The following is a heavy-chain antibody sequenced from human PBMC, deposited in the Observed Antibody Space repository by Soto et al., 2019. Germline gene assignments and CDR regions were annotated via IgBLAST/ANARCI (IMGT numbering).Heavy chain of an antibody. V-gene: IGHV4-59*08. CDR2: VYSSGST. CDR1: GASIAGYY. J-gene: IGHJ4*02. Sequence: QVQLQESGPGLLKPSETLSLTCTISGASIAGYYWSWIRQSPGKGLEWIGCVYSSGSTNYNPSLQSRVAMSIDTSKRQSSLKLTSVTAADTALYYCARHWWSSGSYLVFDSWGQGTLVTVSS. CDR3: ARHWWSSGSYLVFDS. D-gene: IGHD6-19*01.